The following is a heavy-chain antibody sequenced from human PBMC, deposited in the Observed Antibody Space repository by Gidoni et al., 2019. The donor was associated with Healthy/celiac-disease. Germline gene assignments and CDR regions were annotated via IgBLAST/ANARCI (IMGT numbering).Heavy chain of an antibody. Sequence: QVQLVQSGAEVKKPGASVKVSCKASGYTFTSYAMHWVRQAPGQRLEWMGWINAGHGNTKYSQKFQGRVTITRDTSASTAYMELSSLRSEDTAVYYCARLPNPGIAAAGTTYWGQGTLVTVSS. CDR2: INAGHGNT. D-gene: IGHD6-13*01. V-gene: IGHV1-3*01. J-gene: IGHJ4*01. CDR3: ARLPNPGIAAAGTTY. CDR1: GYTFTSYA.